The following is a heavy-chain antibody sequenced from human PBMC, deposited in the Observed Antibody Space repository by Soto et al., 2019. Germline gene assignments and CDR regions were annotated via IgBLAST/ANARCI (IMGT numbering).Heavy chain of an antibody. CDR1: EFNFINKA. CDR3: AIGRVADSSLDH. Sequence: PGGSLKLSFVGPEFNFINKAMHGFPQAQGKGLGWVPFISYDSSEIFYADSVKGRFTISRDNPENTLFLHMNTRRADDTAVYYFAIGRVADSSLDHWGQGILVTVSS. D-gene: IGHD3-3*01. CDR2: ISYDSSEI. J-gene: IGHJ4*01. V-gene: IGHV3-30*01.